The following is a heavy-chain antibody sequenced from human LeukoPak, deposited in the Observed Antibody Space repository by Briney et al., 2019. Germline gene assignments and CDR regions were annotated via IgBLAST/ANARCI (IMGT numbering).Heavy chain of an antibody. CDR1: GGSISSGSYY. J-gene: IGHJ4*02. CDR2: IYTSGST. CDR3: ARASTPLYAYYFDY. V-gene: IGHV4-61*02. Sequence: SETLSLTCTVSGGSISSGSYYWSWIRQPAGKGLEWIGRIYTSGSTNYNPSLKSRVTISVDTSKNQFSLKLSSVTAADTAVYYCARASTPLYAYYFDYWGQGTLVTVSS. D-gene: IGHD5/OR15-5a*01.